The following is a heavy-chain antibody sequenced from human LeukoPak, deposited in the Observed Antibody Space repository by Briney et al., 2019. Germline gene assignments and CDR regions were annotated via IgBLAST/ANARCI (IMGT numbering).Heavy chain of an antibody. V-gene: IGHV3-74*01. CDR2: INSDGRIT. Sequence: GGSLRLSCVASGFILRPYWMHWVRQAPGKGLVWVSRINSDGRITAYADSVKGRFIISRDNARTSLYLQMNSLRAEDTAVYYCAKDVGHNWGQGALVTVSS. J-gene: IGHJ4*02. CDR1: GFILRPYW. CDR3: AKDVGHN.